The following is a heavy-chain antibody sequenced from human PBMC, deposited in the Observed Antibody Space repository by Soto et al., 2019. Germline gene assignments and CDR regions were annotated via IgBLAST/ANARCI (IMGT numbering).Heavy chain of an antibody. CDR1: GFTFSSAW. CDR3: TTAYSGYDYAFDY. J-gene: IGHJ4*02. V-gene: IGHV3-15*01. CDR2: IKSKTDGGTT. Sequence: GGSLRLSCAASGFTFSSAWMSWVRQAPGKGLEWVGRIKSKTDGGTTDYAAPVKGRFTISRDDSKNTLYLQMNSLKTEDTAVYYCTTAYSGYDYAFDYWGQGTLVTVSS. D-gene: IGHD5-12*01.